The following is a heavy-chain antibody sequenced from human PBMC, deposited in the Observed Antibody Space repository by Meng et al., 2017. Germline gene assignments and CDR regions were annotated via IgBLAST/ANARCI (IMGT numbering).Heavy chain of an antibody. CDR1: GFTFSSYA. CDR2: ISYDGSNK. Sequence: QVERVGCGGGVVQPGRSLRLSCAASGFTFSSYAMHWVRQAPGKGLEWVAVISYDGSNKYYADSVKGRFTISRDNSKNTLYLQMNSLRAEDTAVYYCASMGYWGQGTLVTVSS. CDR3: ASMGY. J-gene: IGHJ4*02. D-gene: IGHD3-10*01. V-gene: IGHV3-30*01.